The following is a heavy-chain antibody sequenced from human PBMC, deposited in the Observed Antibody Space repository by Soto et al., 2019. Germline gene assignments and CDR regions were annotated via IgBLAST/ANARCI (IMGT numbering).Heavy chain of an antibody. CDR2: ISGSGATT. Sequence: EVQLLESGGGSVQPGGSLRLYCAASGFSFSGYAMAWVRKAPGKGLEWVSGISGSGATTYYADSVKGRCTISRDNSKNTLSLQVNRLSAEDTAVYYCAQAGGGYTKWHFDSWGHGSLVTVSS. V-gene: IGHV3-23*01. J-gene: IGHJ4*01. D-gene: IGHD5-12*01. CDR3: AQAGGGYTKWHFDS. CDR1: GFSFSGYA.